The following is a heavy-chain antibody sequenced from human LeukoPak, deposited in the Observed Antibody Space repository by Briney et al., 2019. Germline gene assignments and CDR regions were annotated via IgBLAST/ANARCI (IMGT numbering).Heavy chain of an antibody. CDR3: ARDPGRSGGSCYSDY. Sequence: VGSLPLSRAASGFTFGSFSMSWVRQAPGKGLEWVSTISSSGTYIYYADSVKGRFTISRDNAKNSLYLQMNSLRAEDTAVYYCARDPGRSGGSCYSDYWGQGTVVTVSS. CDR1: GFTFGSFS. V-gene: IGHV3-21*01. D-gene: IGHD2-15*01. CDR2: ISSSGTYI. J-gene: IGHJ4*02.